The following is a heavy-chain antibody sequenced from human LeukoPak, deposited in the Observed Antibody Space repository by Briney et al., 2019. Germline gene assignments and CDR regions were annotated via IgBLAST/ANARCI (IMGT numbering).Heavy chain of an antibody. CDR2: IYRHGGT. V-gene: IGHV3-66*01. Sequence: GRSLRPACAAAGFTVSTNYVSWVRPDPGKGLEWVSVIYRHGGTAYADSVQGRFSISRDNSKNTVDLQMNSLRAEDTAVYYCARDVIYASEIYSYGDSWGQGTLVTVSS. CDR3: ARDVIYASEIYSYGDS. D-gene: IGHD3-16*01. J-gene: IGHJ4*02. CDR1: GFTVSTNY.